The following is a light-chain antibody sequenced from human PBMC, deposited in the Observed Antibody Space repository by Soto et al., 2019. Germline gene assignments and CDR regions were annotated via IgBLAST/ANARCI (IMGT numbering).Light chain of an antibody. V-gene: IGKV1-39*01. CDR1: QSISSY. Sequence: DIQMTQSPSSLSASVVDRVTISCRASQSISSYLNWYQQKPGKAPKLLIYAASSLQSGVPSRFSGSGSGTDFTLTISRLEPEDFAVYYCQQYGSSSTFGQGTKVDIK. J-gene: IGKJ1*01. CDR3: QQYGSSST. CDR2: AAS.